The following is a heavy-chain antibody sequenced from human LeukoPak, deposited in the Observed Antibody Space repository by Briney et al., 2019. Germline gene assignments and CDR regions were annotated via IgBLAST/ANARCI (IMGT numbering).Heavy chain of an antibody. V-gene: IGHV4-4*09. CDR2: IYTSGST. J-gene: IGHJ4*02. Sequence: SEPLSLTCTVSGGSISSYYWSWIRQPPGKGLEWIGYIYTSGSTNYNPSLKSRVTISVDTSKNQFSLKLSSVTAADTAVYYCARTSRNYFDYWGQGTLVTVSS. CDR3: ARTSRNYFDY. CDR1: GGSISSYY.